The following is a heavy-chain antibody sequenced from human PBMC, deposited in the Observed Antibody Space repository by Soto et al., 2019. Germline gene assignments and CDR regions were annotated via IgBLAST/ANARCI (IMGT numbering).Heavy chain of an antibody. CDR2: ISSSSSYI. Sequence: GGSLRLSCAASGFTFSSYSMNWVRQAPGKGLEWVSSISSSSSYIYYADSVKGRFTISRDNAKNSLYLQMNSLRAEDTAVYYCARDRSYYDFWSGYDYYYGMDVWGQGSTVTVSS. CDR3: ARDRSYYDFWSGYDYYYGMDV. D-gene: IGHD3-3*01. V-gene: IGHV3-21*01. CDR1: GFTFSSYS. J-gene: IGHJ6*02.